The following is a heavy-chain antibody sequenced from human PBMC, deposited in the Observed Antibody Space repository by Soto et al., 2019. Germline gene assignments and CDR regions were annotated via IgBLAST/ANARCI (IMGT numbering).Heavy chain of an antibody. J-gene: IGHJ6*02. V-gene: IGHV3-53*01. Sequence: EVQLVESGGGLIQPGGSLRLSCAASGFTVSSNFMSWVRQAPGKGLEWVSVIYSSGSTYYADSVKGRFTISRDNSKNTLYLKMNSLRAEDTAVYYCAREVESYGLGMDVWGQGTTVTVSS. D-gene: IGHD5-18*01. CDR2: IYSSGST. CDR1: GFTVSSNF. CDR3: AREVESYGLGMDV.